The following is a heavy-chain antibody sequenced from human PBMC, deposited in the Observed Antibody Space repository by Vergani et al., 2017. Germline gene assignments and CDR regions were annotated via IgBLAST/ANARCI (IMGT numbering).Heavy chain of an antibody. D-gene: IGHD3-22*01. J-gene: IGHJ3*02. CDR2: IYYSGST. Sequence: QVQLQESGPGLVKPSQTLSLTCTVSGGSISSGDYYWSWIRQPPGKGLEWIGYIYYSGSTYYNPSLKSRVTISVDTSKNQFSLKLSSVTAADTAVYYCARGGYYDSSGYYPDAFDIWGRGTMVTVSS. CDR3: ARGGYYDSSGYYPDAFDI. V-gene: IGHV4-30-4*01. CDR1: GGSISSGDYY.